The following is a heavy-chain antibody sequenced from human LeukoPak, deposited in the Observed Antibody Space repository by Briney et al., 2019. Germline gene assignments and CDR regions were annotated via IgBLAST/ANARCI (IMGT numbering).Heavy chain of an antibody. V-gene: IGHV1-3*01. Sequence: GASVKVSCKASGYTFAKYAIHWVRQAPGQRLEWMGWINAGNGNTRYSQKFQGGVTITRDTSASTAYMELSSLRSEDTAVYYCARSILVVPVASHYNYGVDVRGQGTTVTVSS. CDR3: ARSILVVPVASHYNYGVDV. CDR1: GYTFAKYA. J-gene: IGHJ6*02. D-gene: IGHD2-2*01. CDR2: INAGNGNT.